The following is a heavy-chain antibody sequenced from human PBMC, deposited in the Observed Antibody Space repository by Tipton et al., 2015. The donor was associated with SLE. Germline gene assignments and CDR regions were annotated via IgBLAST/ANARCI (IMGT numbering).Heavy chain of an antibody. CDR1: GGSFSSYY. V-gene: IGHV4-39*07. CDR3: ARRVRGGDYAYYFDY. D-gene: IGHD2-21*02. CDR2: IYYSGST. J-gene: IGHJ4*02. Sequence: TLSLTCAVYGGSFSSYYWGWIRQPPGKGLEWIGTIYYSGSTYYNPSLKSRVTISVDTSKNQSSLKLSSVTAADTAVYYCARRVRGGDYAYYFDYWGQGTLVTVSS.